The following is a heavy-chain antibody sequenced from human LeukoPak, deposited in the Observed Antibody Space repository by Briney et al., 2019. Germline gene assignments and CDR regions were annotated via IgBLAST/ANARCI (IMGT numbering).Heavy chain of an antibody. CDR3: ARFNYFDSSDYFSYYYGMDV. V-gene: IGHV4-61*01. Sequence: RPSETLSLTCTVSGGSVSSGSYYWSWIRQPSGKGLEWIGYIDYSGSPNYNPSLKSRLAISVDTSKNQFSLKLSSVSAADTAVYYCARFNYFDSSDYFSYYYGMDVWGQGTTVTVSS. CDR2: IDYSGSP. J-gene: IGHJ6*02. CDR1: GGSVSSGSYY. D-gene: IGHD3-22*01.